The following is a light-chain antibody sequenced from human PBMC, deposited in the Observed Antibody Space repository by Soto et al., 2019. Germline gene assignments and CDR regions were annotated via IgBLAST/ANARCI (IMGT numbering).Light chain of an antibody. J-gene: IGLJ2*01. CDR3: NSYTSSATVL. CDR1: SSDVGAYDY. Sequence: QSALTQPASVSGSPGQSITISCTGTSSDVGAYDYVSWYQQHPDKAPKLIIYDVSDRPSGVSNRFSGSKSGNTASLTISGLQHEDEADYYCNSYTSSATVLFGGGTKLTVL. V-gene: IGLV2-14*01. CDR2: DVS.